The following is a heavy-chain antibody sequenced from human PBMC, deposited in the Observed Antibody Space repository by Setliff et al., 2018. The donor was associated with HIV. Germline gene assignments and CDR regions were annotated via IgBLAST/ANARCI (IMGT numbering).Heavy chain of an antibody. Sequence: ASVKVSCKASGYTFTSYAMHWVRQAPGQRLEWMGWINAGNGNTKYSQKFQGRVTITRDTSASTAYMELSSLRSEDTSVYYCAAVESFMFQGVRNWGQGTLVTVSS. CDR1: GYTFTSYA. CDR2: INAGNGNT. J-gene: IGHJ4*02. D-gene: IGHD3-10*01. CDR3: AAVESFMFQGVRN. V-gene: IGHV1-3*01.